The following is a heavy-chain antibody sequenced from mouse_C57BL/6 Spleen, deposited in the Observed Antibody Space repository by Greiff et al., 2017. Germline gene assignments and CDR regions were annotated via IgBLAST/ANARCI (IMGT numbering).Heavy chain of an antibody. CDR2: IHPNSGST. J-gene: IGHJ1*03. CDR3: ARDYYGSSYWYFEV. D-gene: IGHD1-1*01. Sequence: QVQLQQPGAELVKPGASVKLSCKASGYTFTSYWMHWVKQRPGQGLEWIGMIHPNSGSTNYNEKFKSKATLTVDKSSSTAYMQLSSLTSEDSAVYYGARDYYGSSYWYFEVWGTGTTVTVSS. V-gene: IGHV1-64*01. CDR1: GYTFTSYW.